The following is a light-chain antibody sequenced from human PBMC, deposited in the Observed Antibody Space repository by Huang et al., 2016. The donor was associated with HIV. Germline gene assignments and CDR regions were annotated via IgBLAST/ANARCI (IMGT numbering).Light chain of an antibody. CDR3: QQYNNWPL. J-gene: IGKJ1*01. Sequence: EIVMTQSPATLSVSPGERATLSCRASQNVRSNLAWYQQKPGQAPRLLIYGASTRATGIPARFSGSGSGTEFTLTISSLQSEDFAVYYCQQYNNWPLFGQGTKVEI. V-gene: IGKV3-15*01. CDR1: QNVRSN. CDR2: GAS.